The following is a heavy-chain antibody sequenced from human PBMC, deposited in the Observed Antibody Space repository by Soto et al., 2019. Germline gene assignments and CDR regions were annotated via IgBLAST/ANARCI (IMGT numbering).Heavy chain of an antibody. CDR3: AKEGGYDILTGYYAVPYYYYGMDV. Sequence: QSGGSLRLSCAASGFTFSSYAMSWVRQAPGKGLEWVSAISGSGGSTYYADSVKGRFTISRDNSKNTLYLQTNSLRAEDTAVYYCAKEGGYDILTGYYAVPYYYYGMDVWGQGTTVTVSS. CDR1: GFTFSSYA. D-gene: IGHD3-9*01. CDR2: ISGSGGST. V-gene: IGHV3-23*01. J-gene: IGHJ6*02.